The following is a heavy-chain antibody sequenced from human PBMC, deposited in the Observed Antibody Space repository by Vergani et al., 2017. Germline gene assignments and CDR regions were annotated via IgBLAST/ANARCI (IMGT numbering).Heavy chain of an antibody. Sequence: EVHLVESGGGLVQPGGSLRLSCAASGFTFSSYWMHWVRQAPGKGLVWVSRITSDGRSTSYADSVKGRFTISRDNAKNTLYLQMNSLRAEDTAVYYCARAQSSSSGWYFDLWGRGTLVTVSS. J-gene: IGHJ2*01. D-gene: IGHD6-6*01. CDR3: ARAQSSSSGWYFDL. CDR1: GFTFSSYW. CDR2: ITSDGRST. V-gene: IGHV3-74*01.